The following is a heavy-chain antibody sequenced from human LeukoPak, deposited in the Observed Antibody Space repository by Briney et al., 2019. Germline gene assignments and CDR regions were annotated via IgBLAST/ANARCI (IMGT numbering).Heavy chain of an antibody. CDR2: ISSSSSYI. Sequence: GGSLRLSCAASGFTFSSYSMNWVRQAPGKGLEGVSSISSSSSYIYYADSVKGRFTISRDNAKNSLYLQMTSLRAEDAAVYYCARARIFGVVKAFGYWGQGTLLTVSS. D-gene: IGHD3-3*01. V-gene: IGHV3-21*01. J-gene: IGHJ4*02. CDR1: GFTFSSYS. CDR3: ARARIFGVVKAFGY.